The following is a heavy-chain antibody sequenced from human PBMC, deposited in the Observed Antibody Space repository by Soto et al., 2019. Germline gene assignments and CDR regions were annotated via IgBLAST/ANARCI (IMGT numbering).Heavy chain of an antibody. V-gene: IGHV1-18*04. D-gene: IGHD3-10*01. CDR3: ARVNQSQYRRGDNWFDP. J-gene: IGHJ5*02. Sequence: QVQLVQSGAEVKKPGASVKVSCKASGYTFSNYGLSWVRQAPGQGLEWMGWINPYSGNTKYIQKLQGRVTLTTDTSTSTAYMELRSLTSDDTAVYYCARVNQSQYRRGDNWFDPWGQGTLVTVSS. CDR1: GYTFSNYG. CDR2: INPYSGNT.